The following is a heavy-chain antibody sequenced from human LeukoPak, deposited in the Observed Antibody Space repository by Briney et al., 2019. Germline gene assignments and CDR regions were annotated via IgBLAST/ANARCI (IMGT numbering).Heavy chain of an antibody. CDR1: GGSISGFY. D-gene: IGHD2-21*02. CDR2: THYSGST. J-gene: IGHJ4*02. Sequence: SETLSLTCTVSGGSISGFYWSWIRQPPGKGLEWIGYTHYSGSTNYNPSLKSRVIISLDTSKNQFSLRLSSVTAADTAVYYCARHARKRLTSNWDFWGQGTLVTVSS. CDR3: ARHARKRLTSNWDF. V-gene: IGHV4-59*08.